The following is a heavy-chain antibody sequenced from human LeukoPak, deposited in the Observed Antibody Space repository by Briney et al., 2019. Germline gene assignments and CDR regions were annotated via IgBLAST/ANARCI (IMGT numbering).Heavy chain of an antibody. V-gene: IGHV4-59*01. CDR1: GGSINSYY. CDR3: ASSVGVGPNWFDP. J-gene: IGHJ5*02. D-gene: IGHD1-26*01. CDR2: IYYSGST. Sequence: SETLSLTCTVSGGSINSYYWSWIRQPPGKGLEWIGYIYYSGSTNYNPSLKSRVTISVDTSKNQFSLKLSSVTAADTAVYYCASSVGVGPNWFDPWGQGTLVTVSS.